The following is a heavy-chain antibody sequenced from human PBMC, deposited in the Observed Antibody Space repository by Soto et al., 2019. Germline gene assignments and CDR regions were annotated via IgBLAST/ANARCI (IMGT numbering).Heavy chain of an antibody. V-gene: IGHV5-10-1*01. Sequence: RGASLKISCKGSGYSFTSYWISWVRQMPGKGLEWMGRIDPSDSYTNYSPSFQGHVTISADKSSSTAYLQWSSLKASDTAMYYCARRREFWSGWDYYYYGMDVWGQGTTVTVSS. CDR3: ARRREFWSGWDYYYYGMDV. CDR2: IDPSDSYT. D-gene: IGHD3-3*01. CDR1: GYSFTSYW. J-gene: IGHJ6*02.